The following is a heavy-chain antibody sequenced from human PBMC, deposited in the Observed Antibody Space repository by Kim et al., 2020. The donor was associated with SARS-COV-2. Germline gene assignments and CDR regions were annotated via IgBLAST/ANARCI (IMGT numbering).Heavy chain of an antibody. CDR3: ARGAETTVTTGGLFDY. D-gene: IGHD4-17*01. CDR2: IYYSGST. Sequence: SETLSLTCTVSGGSISSSSYYWGWIRQPPGKGLEWIGSIYYSGSTYYNPSLKSRVTISVDTSKNQFSLKLSSVTAADTAVYYCARGAETTVTTGGLFDYWGQGTLVTVSS. CDR1: GGSISSSSYY. J-gene: IGHJ4*02. V-gene: IGHV4-39*07.